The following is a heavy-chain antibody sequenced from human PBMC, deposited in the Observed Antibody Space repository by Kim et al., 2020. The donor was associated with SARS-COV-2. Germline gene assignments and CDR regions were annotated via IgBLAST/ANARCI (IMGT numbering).Heavy chain of an antibody. J-gene: IGHJ4*02. Sequence: GGSLRLSCAASGFTFSSYAMSWVRQAPGKGLEWVSAISGSGGSTYYADSVKGRFTISRDNSKNTLYLQMNSLRAEDTAVYYCAKDPGMITFGGDHRDYWGQGTLVTVSS. D-gene: IGHD3-16*01. CDR3: AKDPGMITFGGDHRDY. V-gene: IGHV3-23*01. CDR2: ISGSGGST. CDR1: GFTFSSYA.